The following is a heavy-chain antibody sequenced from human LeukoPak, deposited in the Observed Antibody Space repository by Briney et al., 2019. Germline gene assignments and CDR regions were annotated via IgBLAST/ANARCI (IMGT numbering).Heavy chain of an antibody. Sequence: GGSLRLSCAASGLNLATYAMGWVRQAPGKGLEWVSVISDRGDSTYYGDSVKGRFTISRDSSKNTLYLQMNSLGGEDTALYYCAKGRWGLTINNFDLWGQGTMVTVSS. J-gene: IGHJ3*01. D-gene: IGHD3/OR15-3a*01. V-gene: IGHV3-23*01. CDR2: ISDRGDST. CDR3: AKGRWGLTINNFDL. CDR1: GLNLATYA.